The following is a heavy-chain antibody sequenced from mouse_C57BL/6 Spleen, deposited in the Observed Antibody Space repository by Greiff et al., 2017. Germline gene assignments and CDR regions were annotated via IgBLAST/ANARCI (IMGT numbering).Heavy chain of an antibody. CDR2: IYPGSGST. CDR1: GYTFTSYW. V-gene: IGHV1-55*01. D-gene: IGHD1-1*01. CDR3: ASLPVTTVVEEGYYYAMDY. J-gene: IGHJ4*01. Sequence: QVQLKQPGAELVKPGASVKMSCKASGYTFTSYWITWVKQRPGQGLEWIGDIYPGSGSTNYNEKFKSKATLTVDTSSSTAYMQLSSLTSEDSAVYYCASLPVTTVVEEGYYYAMDYWGQGTSVTVSS.